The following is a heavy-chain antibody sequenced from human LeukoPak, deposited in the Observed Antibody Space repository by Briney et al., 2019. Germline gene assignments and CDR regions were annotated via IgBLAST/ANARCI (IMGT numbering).Heavy chain of an antibody. V-gene: IGHV1-2*02. D-gene: IGHD3-10*01. CDR3: ARLKLTMVRGGTSYFDY. J-gene: IGHJ4*02. CDR2: INPNSGGT. Sequence: GASVKVSCKASGYTFTGYYMHWVRQAPGQGLEWMGWINPNSGGTNYAQKFQGRVTMTRDTSISTAYMELSRLRSDDTAVYYCARLKLTMVRGGTSYFDYWGQGTLVTVSS. CDR1: GYTFTGYY.